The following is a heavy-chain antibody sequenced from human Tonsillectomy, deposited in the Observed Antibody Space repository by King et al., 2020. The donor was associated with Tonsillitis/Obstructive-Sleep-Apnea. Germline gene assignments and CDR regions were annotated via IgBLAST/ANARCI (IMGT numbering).Heavy chain of an antibody. CDR1: GFTFSSYS. J-gene: IGHJ6*03. V-gene: IGHV3-21*01. D-gene: IGHD1-14*01. Sequence: VQLVESGGGLVKPGGSLRLSCAASGFTFSSYSMNWVRQAPGKGLEWVSSISSSSSYIYYADSVKGRFTISRDNAKNSLYLQMNSLRAEDTAVYYCARDAHTGDYYYYYYMDVWGKGTTVTVSS. CDR3: ARDAHTGDYYYYYYMDV. CDR2: ISSSSSYI.